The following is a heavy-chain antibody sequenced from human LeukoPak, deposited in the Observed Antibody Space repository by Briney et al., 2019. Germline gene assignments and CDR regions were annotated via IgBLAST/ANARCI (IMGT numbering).Heavy chain of an antibody. CDR3: ARDGGGGYTQIDF. Sequence: GGSLRLSSAPSEFTLTNYAMYGVRQRLVKGLESMAVVLLYVIQTYYADSVKGRFTISRRNSKSRLFLQMNSLRAEDPAVYYCARDGGGGYTQIDFWGEGTLVTVSS. D-gene: IGHD5-24*01. V-gene: IGHV3-30-3*01. CDR2: VLLYVIQT. CDR1: EFTLTNYA. J-gene: IGHJ4*02.